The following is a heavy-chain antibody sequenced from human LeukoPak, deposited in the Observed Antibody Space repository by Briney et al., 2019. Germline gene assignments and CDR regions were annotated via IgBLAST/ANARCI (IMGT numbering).Heavy chain of an antibody. J-gene: IGHJ4*02. CDR1: GFTFSSYA. Sequence: TGGSLRLSCAASGFTFSSYAMSWVRQAPGKGLEWVSAISGSGGSTYYADSVKGRFTISRDNSKNPLYLQMNSLRAEDTAVYYCAKHKPIVVVPAATHNDYWGQGTLVTVSS. V-gene: IGHV3-23*01. CDR3: AKHKPIVVVPAATHNDY. CDR2: ISGSGGST. D-gene: IGHD2-2*01.